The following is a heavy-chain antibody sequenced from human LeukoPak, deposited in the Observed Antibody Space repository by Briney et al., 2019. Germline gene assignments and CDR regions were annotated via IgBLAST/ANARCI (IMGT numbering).Heavy chain of an antibody. CDR3: ATETIGRHYDY. V-gene: IGHV3-21*01. CDR1: GFSFSSSG. J-gene: IGHJ4*02. D-gene: IGHD1-14*01. CDR2: IGSTGTDR. Sequence: GGSLRLSCAASGFSFSSSGINWVRQAPGKGLEWVSSIGSTGTDRYYAASVKGRFTIFRDNAKNSLYLQMNSLRAEDTAVYYCATETIGRHYDYWGQGTLLTVSS.